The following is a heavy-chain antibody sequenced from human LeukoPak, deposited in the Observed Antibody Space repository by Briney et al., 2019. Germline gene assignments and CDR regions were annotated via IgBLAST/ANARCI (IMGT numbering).Heavy chain of an antibody. CDR1: GDSVSSNRVA. J-gene: IGHJ4*02. CDR2: TYYRSRWYN. V-gene: IGHV6-1*01. Sequence: SQTLSLTCAISGDSVSSNRVAWNWIRQSPSRGLEWLGRTYYRSRWYNDFAVSMKGRITINPDTSKNQFSLQLNSVTPEDTAVYYCARVKWRGPTSSGWLDYWGQGTVVTVSS. D-gene: IGHD6-19*01. CDR3: ARVKWRGPTSSGWLDY.